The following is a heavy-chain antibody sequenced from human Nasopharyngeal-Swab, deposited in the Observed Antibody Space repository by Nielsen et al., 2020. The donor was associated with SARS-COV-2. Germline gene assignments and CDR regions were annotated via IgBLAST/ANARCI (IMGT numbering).Heavy chain of an antibody. CDR2: IYYSGST. D-gene: IGHD6-6*01. V-gene: IGHV4-39*07. CDR3: AREGEYSSSFGAPNWFDP. Sequence: SETLSLTCTFSGGSISSSSYYWGWIRQPPGKGLAWIGSIYYSGSTYYNPSLKSRVTISVDTSKNQFSLKLSSVTAADTAVYYCAREGEYSSSFGAPNWFDPWGQGTLVTVSS. CDR1: GGSISSSSYY. J-gene: IGHJ5*02.